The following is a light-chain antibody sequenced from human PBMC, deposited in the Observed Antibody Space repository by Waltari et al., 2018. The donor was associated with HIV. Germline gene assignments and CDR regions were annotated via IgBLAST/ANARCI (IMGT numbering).Light chain of an antibody. V-gene: IGLV1-44*01. J-gene: IGLJ3*02. CDR2: NTD. CDR3: DTWDADLDGPV. Sequence: QSVLTQPPSASGTPGQTISISCSGSRPNVRSNNVYWYQHIPPTAPKLIIYNTDQRPSGVPARFSASKTGTSASLAISGLQPGDECLYYCDTWDADLDGPVFGGGTKVTVL. CDR1: RPNVRSNN.